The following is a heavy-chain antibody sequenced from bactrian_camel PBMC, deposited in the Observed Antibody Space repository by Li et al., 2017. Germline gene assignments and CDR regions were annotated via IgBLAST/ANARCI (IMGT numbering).Heavy chain of an antibody. CDR3: AAVMGWVSCPLQPQSFTY. CDR2: IDTNGST. Sequence: DVQLVESGGGSVQAGGSPRLSCVVSRYTHSRHCIGWFRQTPGKEREGVALIDTNGSTTYANSVKGRFTISKDNAKDTLYLQMNSLKPEDTAMYYCAAVMGWVSCPLQPQSFTYWGQGTQVTVS. D-gene: IGHD5*01. J-gene: IGHJ4*01. V-gene: IGHV3S42*01. CDR1: RYTHSRHC.